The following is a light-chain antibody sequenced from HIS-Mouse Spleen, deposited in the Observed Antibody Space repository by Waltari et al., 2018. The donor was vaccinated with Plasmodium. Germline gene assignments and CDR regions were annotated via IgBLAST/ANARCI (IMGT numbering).Light chain of an antibody. CDR2: GAS. J-gene: IGKJ1*01. V-gene: IGKV3-15*01. CDR1: QSVSSN. Sequence: EIVMTQSPATLSVSPGERATLSCRARQSVSSNLAWYQQKPGQAPRLLIYGASTPATGIPARFSGSGSGTEFTLTISSLQSEDFAVYYCQQYNNWPAWTFGQGTKVEIK. CDR3: QQYNNWPAWT.